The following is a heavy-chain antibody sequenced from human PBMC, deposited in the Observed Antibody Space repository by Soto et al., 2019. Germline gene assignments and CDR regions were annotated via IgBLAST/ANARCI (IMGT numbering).Heavy chain of an antibody. D-gene: IGHD5-12*01. J-gene: IGHJ4*02. Sequence: VQLVQSGAEVKKPGASVRISCTASGISYSTYVIHWVRQAPGQGLEWMGWINAGNGDTRYSQRFQGRVTLTRDTSANTTYMDLSSLRSEDTSIYYCARAISGYVTWGQGTLVTVSS. CDR1: GISYSTYV. CDR2: INAGNGDT. V-gene: IGHV1-3*01. CDR3: ARAISGYVT.